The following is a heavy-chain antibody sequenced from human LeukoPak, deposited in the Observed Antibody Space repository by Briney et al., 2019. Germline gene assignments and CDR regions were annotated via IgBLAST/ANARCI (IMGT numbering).Heavy chain of an antibody. D-gene: IGHD5-12*01. CDR2: ISYDGSSK. CDR3: AREFGYKAFDI. Sequence: GGSLRLSCAAAGLTFSRYGMHWVRQAPGKGLEWVAVISYDGSSKYYADSVKGRFAISRDNSKNTLYLQMNSLRAEDTAVYYCAREFGYKAFDIWGQGTMVTVSS. V-gene: IGHV3-30*19. J-gene: IGHJ3*02. CDR1: GLTFSRYG.